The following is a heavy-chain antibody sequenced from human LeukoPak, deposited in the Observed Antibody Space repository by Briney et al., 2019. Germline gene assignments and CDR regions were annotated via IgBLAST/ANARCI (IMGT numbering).Heavy chain of an antibody. D-gene: IGHD6-13*01. CDR3: ARECPYISSCPPDY. CDR1: GFTFSSYS. J-gene: IGHJ4*02. Sequence: GGSLRLSCAASGFTFSSYSMNWVRQAPGKGLEWVSYISSSSSTIYYADSVKGRFTISRDNAKNSLYLQMNSLRAEDTAVYYCARECPYISSCPPDYWGQGTLVTVSS. CDR2: ISSSSSTI. V-gene: IGHV3-48*04.